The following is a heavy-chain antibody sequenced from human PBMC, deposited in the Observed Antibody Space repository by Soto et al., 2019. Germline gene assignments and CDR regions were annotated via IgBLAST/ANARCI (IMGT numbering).Heavy chain of an antibody. Sequence: QVQLVESGGGVVQPGRSLRLSCAASGFTFSTYGMHWVRQAPGKELEWVALIWYDGSNKYYADSVKGRFTISRDNSKNTLYLQMNSLRTEETAVYYCATKGDSGWHFQYWCQGTLVTVSS. CDR1: GFTFSTYG. V-gene: IGHV3-33*01. CDR3: ATKGDSGWHFQY. CDR2: IWYDGSNK. D-gene: IGHD6-19*01. J-gene: IGHJ4*02.